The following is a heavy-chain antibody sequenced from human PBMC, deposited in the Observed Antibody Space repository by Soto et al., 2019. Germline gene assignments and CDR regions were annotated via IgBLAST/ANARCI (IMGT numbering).Heavy chain of an antibody. V-gene: IGHV3-15*01. CDR3: TTESAYCSSTSCYYYFDY. CDR2: IKSKTDGGTT. J-gene: IGHJ4*02. CDR1: GFTFSNAW. Sequence: EVQLVESGGGLVKPGGSLRLSCAASGFTFSNAWMSWVRQAPGKGLEWVGRIKSKTDGGTTDYAAPVKGRFTISRDDSKNTLYLQMNSLKTEDTAVYYCTTESAYCSSTSCYYYFDYWGQGTLVTVSS. D-gene: IGHD2-2*01.